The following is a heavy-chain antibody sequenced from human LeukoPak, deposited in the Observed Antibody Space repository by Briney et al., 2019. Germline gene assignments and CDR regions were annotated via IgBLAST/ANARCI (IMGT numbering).Heavy chain of an antibody. CDR2: ISGSGGST. CDR1: GFTFSSYG. Sequence: GGSLRLSCAASGFTFSSYGMSWVRQAPGKGLEWVSAISGSGGSTYYADSVKGRFTISRDNSKNTLYLQMNSLRAEDTAVYYCAKDPPKYYYDSSGYYVDVWGKGTTVTISS. D-gene: IGHD3-22*01. CDR3: AKDPPKYYYDSSGYYVDV. J-gene: IGHJ6*03. V-gene: IGHV3-23*01.